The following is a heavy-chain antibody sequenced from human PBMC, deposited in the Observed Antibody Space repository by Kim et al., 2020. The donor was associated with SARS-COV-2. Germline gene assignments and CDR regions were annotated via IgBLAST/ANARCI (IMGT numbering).Heavy chain of an antibody. J-gene: IGHJ3*02. Sequence: GGSLRLSCAASGFTFSDYYMSWIRQAPGKGLEWVSYISSSSSYTNYADSVKGRFTISRDNAKNSLYLQMNSLRAEDTAVYYCARDLTGLRYFDWSTNDAFDIWGQGTMVTVSS. CDR2: ISSSSSYT. D-gene: IGHD3-9*01. CDR1: GFTFSDYY. V-gene: IGHV3-11*05. CDR3: ARDLTGLRYFDWSTNDAFDI.